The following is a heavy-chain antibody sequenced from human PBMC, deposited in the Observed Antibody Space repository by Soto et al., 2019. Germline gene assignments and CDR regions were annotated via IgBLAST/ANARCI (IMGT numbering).Heavy chain of an antibody. V-gene: IGHV3-30-3*01. D-gene: IGHD3-22*01. CDR2: ISYDGSNK. CDR1: GVTFSSYA. CDR3: ARDQLYYNDISGRPLNAFDV. Sequence: PGGSMKLSCAASGVTFSSYAMPWVLQAPGKGLEWVAVISYDGSNKYYADSVKGRFTISRDNAKNSLYLQMNSLRAEDTAVYYCARDQLYYNDISGRPLNAFDVWGQGTMVTVSS. J-gene: IGHJ3*01.